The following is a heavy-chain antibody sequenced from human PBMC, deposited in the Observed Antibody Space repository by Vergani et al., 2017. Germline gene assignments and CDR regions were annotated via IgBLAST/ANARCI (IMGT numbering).Heavy chain of an antibody. J-gene: IGHJ6*02. D-gene: IGHD6-19*01. CDR2: ISYDGSNK. Sequence: VQLVESGGGLVQPGGSLRLSCAASGFTFSSYEMNWVRQAPGKGLEWVAVISYDGSNKYYADSVKGRFTISRDNSKNTLYLQMNSLRAEDTAVYYCARDQAIAVAGTYGYYGMDVWGQGTTVTVSS. V-gene: IGHV3-30-3*01. CDR3: ARDQAIAVAGTYGYYGMDV. CDR1: GFTFSSYE.